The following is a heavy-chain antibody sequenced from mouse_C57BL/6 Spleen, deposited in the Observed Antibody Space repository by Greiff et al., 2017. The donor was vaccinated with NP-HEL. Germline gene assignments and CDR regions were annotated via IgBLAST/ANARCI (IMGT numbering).Heavy chain of an antibody. CDR2: IDPEGGET. CDR3: ARRGYPWYFDV. D-gene: IGHD2-2*01. J-gene: IGHJ1*03. Sequence: EVQLQQQSGAELVKPGASVKLSCTASGFNIKDYYMHWVKQRTEQGLEWIGRIDPEGGETKYAPKFQGKATITADTSSNTAYLQLSSLTSEDTAVYYCARRGYPWYFDVWGTGTTVTVFS. CDR1: GFNIKDYY. V-gene: IGHV14-2*01.